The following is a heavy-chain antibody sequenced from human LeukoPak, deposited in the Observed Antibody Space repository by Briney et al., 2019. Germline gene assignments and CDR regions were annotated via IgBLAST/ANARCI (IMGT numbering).Heavy chain of an antibody. CDR1: GYTFISYG. J-gene: IGHJ4*02. V-gene: IGHV1-18*01. CDR2: ISAYNGNT. D-gene: IGHD3-10*01. CDR3: ARDQRSYGSGSYYSDY. Sequence: GASVKVSCKASGYTFISYGISWVRQAPGQGLEWMGWISAYNGNTNYAQKLQGRVTMTTDTSTSTAYMELRSLRSDDTAVYYCARDQRSYGSGSYYSDYWGQGTLVTVSS.